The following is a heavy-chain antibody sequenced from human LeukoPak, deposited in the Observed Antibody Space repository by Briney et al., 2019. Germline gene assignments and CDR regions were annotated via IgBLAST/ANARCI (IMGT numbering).Heavy chain of an antibody. CDR2: INTDGTVT. Sequence: PSGGSLRLSCAASGFTFSKYWMLWVRQAPGKGLESVSRINTDGTVTTYADSVKGRFTVSRDNADNTMFLQMNSVRDEDTAVYYCATKQWLAPPPDSWGQGTPVTVSS. CDR1: GFTFSKYW. D-gene: IGHD6-19*01. V-gene: IGHV3-74*01. CDR3: ATKQWLAPPPDS. J-gene: IGHJ4*02.